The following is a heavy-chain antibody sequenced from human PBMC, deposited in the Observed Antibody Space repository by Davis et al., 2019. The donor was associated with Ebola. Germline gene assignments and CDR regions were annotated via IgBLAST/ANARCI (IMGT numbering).Heavy chain of an antibody. J-gene: IGHJ4*02. D-gene: IGHD3-3*01. CDR1: GITFSSYS. CDR3: ARGTTIFGVVTPNNDY. CDR2: ISSSSSTI. V-gene: IGHV3-48*02. Sequence: GESPKIPCAAPGITFSSYSMNWVRQAPGKGLEWVSYISSSSSTIYYADSVKGRFTISRDNAKNSLYLQMNSLRDEDTAVYYCARGTTIFGVVTPNNDYWGQGTLVTVSS.